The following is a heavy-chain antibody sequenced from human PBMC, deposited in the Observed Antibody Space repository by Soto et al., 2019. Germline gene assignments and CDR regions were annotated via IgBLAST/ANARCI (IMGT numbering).Heavy chain of an antibody. D-gene: IGHD5-18*01. Sequence: ESSKISCKGSGYSVTSYWIGWVRQMPGKGMEWMGIIYPGDSDTRYSPSFQGQVTISADKSISAAYLQWSSLKASDTAMYYCARLKAPHDTAIVGVAFDLWGQGTMVTVPS. CDR1: GYSVTSYW. CDR2: IYPGDSDT. V-gene: IGHV5-51*01. CDR3: ARLKAPHDTAIVGVAFDL. J-gene: IGHJ3*01.